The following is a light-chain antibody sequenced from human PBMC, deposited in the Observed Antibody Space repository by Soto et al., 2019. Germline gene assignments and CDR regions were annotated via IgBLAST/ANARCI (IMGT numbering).Light chain of an antibody. CDR1: QSVTTN. V-gene: IGKV3-15*01. CDR2: GTS. J-gene: IGKJ4*01. CDR3: QQYNNWHLT. Sequence: ETVMPQSPATLSVSPGERATLSCRASQSVTTNLAWYQQKPGQAPRLLIYGTSTGATGIPARFSGSGSGTAFPLTISSLQSEDFSVYYCQQYNNWHLTFGGGTRVEIK.